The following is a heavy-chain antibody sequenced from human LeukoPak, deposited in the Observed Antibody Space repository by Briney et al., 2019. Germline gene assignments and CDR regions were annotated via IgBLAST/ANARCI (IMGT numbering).Heavy chain of an antibody. Sequence: ASVKVSCKASGYSFTSYNMHWVRQAPGQGLEWMGIINPSGGSTGYAQKFQGRVTMTWDTSTTTVYMELSSLKSEDTAVYYCARGRPSYSTSWYVYWGQETLVTVSS. D-gene: IGHD6-13*01. CDR2: INPSGGST. J-gene: IGHJ4*02. CDR3: ARGRPSYSTSWYVY. V-gene: IGHV1-46*01. CDR1: GYSFTSYN.